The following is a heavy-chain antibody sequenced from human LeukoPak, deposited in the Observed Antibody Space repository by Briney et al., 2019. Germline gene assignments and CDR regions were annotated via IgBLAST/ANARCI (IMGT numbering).Heavy chain of an antibody. CDR1: GGSISSYY. V-gene: IGHV4-59*12. Sequence: TPSETLSLTCTVSGGSISSYYWSWIRQPPGKGLEWIGYTYYSGSTNYNPSLKSRVTISVDTSKNQFSLKLSSVTAADTAVYYCATYSITGAWAEYFLHWGQGTLVTVSS. D-gene: IGHD2/OR15-2a*01. J-gene: IGHJ1*01. CDR2: TYYSGST. CDR3: ATYSITGAWAEYFLH.